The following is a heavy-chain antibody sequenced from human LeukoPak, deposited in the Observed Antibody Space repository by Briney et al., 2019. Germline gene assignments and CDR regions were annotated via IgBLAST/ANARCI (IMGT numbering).Heavy chain of an antibody. CDR2: IRYDGSNK. Sequence: PGGSLRLSCAASGFTFSSYEMNWVRQAPGKGLEWVAFIRYDGSNKYYADSVKGRFTISRDNSKNTLYLQMNSLRAEDTAVYYCARSYNDWLSHDYWGQGTLVTVSS. D-gene: IGHD3-9*01. CDR3: ARSYNDWLSHDY. V-gene: IGHV3-30*02. J-gene: IGHJ4*02. CDR1: GFTFSSYE.